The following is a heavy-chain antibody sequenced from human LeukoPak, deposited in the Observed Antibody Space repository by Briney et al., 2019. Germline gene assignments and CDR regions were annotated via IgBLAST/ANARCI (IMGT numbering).Heavy chain of an antibody. CDR3: AKDMHSSGWPIFDY. Sequence: GGSLRLSCATSGFTFSSYSMNWVRQAPGKGLEWVSGISWNSGSICYADFVKGRFTITRDNAKNSLYLQMNSLRAEDTALYYCAKDMHSSGWPIFDYWGQRALVTVSS. CDR1: GFTFSSYS. J-gene: IGHJ4*02. V-gene: IGHV3-9*01. D-gene: IGHD6-19*01. CDR2: ISWNSGSI.